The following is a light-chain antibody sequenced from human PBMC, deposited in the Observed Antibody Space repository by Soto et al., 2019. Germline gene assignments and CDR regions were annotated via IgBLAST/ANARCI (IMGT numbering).Light chain of an antibody. CDR1: QSILKY. CDR3: QHSSTSPPWT. J-gene: IGKJ1*01. V-gene: IGKV1-39*01. CDR2: AAS. Sequence: DIQMTVSPWAVSSSVGDIITITCRTSQSILKYLNWYQQKPGKAPNLLISAASNLHSGVPSRFSGSGSGTDFTLTISSLQPEDFATYYCQHSSTSPPWTFGQGTKVDIK.